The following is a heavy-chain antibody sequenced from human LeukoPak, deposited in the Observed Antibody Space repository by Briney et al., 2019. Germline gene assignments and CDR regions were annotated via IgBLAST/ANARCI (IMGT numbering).Heavy chain of an antibody. CDR1: GGSISSYY. CDR3: ARGSDITMVRGGDY. D-gene: IGHD3-10*01. J-gene: IGHJ4*02. CDR2: IYHSGST. V-gene: IGHV4-59*01. Sequence: SETLSLTCTVSGGSISSYYWSWIRQPPGKGLEWIGYIYHSGSTKYNPSLKSRVTISVDTSKNQFSLKLSSVTAADTAVYYCARGSDITMVRGGDYWGQGTLVTVSS.